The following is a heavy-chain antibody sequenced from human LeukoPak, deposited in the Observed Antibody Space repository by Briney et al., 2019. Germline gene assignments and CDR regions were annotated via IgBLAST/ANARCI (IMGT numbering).Heavy chain of an antibody. J-gene: IGHJ4*02. CDR3: ARTLFMLRAPRD. D-gene: IGHD3-10*01. CDR2: MNPNSGDT. CDR1: GYTLTELS. V-gene: IGHV1-8*01. Sequence: VKVSCKVSGYTLTELSMHWVRQATGQGLEWMGWMNPNSGDTGFAQKFQGRVTMTRNTSTSTAYMELNSLRSDDTAVYYCARTLFMLRAPRDWGQGTLVTVSS.